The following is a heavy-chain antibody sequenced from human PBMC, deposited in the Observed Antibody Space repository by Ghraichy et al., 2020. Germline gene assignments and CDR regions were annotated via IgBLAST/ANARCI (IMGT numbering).Heavy chain of an antibody. CDR3: ARSATEYYYGMDV. CDR1: GFTFSSYE. CDR2: ITSSGSTI. V-gene: IGHV3-48*03. D-gene: IGHD4-17*01. J-gene: IGHJ6*02. Sequence: GGSLRLSCAASGFTFSSYEMNWIRQAPGKGLEWVSYITSSGSTICNADSVKGRFTISRDNAKNSLFLQMNSLRAEDTAVYYCARSATEYYYGMDVWGQGTTVTVSS.